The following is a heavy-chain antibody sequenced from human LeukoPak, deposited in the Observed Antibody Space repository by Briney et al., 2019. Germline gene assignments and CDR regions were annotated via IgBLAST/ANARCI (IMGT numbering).Heavy chain of an antibody. J-gene: IGHJ4*02. CDR1: GFTFSSYA. CDR2: ISGSGGST. CDR3: ATGRGYSYGYFDY. D-gene: IGHD5-18*01. V-gene: IGHV3-23*01. Sequence: GGSLRLSCAASGFTFSSYAMSWVRQAPGKGLEWVSAISGSGGSTYYADSVKGRFTISRDNSKNTLYLQMNSLRAEDTAVYYCATGRGYSYGYFDYWGQGTLVTVSS.